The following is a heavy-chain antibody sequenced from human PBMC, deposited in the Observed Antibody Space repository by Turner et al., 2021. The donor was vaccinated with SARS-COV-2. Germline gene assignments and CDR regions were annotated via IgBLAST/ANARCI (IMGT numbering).Heavy chain of an antibody. J-gene: IGHJ4*02. CDR3: ARAGRVDGFYGGLHY. Sequence: QVQLVQSGEEVKEPGSTVKVSCKASGGTFSSYGISWVRQAPRQGLEWLGGVVPKMRSTKYAQRFQGRVTITADESTSTVHMELSNLRSEDTAVYFCARAGRVDGFYGGLHYWGRGTLVTVSS. CDR1: GGTFSSYG. D-gene: IGHD2-8*02. V-gene: IGHV1-69*01. CDR2: VVPKMRST.